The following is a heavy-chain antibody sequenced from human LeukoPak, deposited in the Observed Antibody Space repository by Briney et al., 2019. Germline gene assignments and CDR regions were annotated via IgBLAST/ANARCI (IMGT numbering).Heavy chain of an antibody. J-gene: IGHJ4*02. CDR3: RGVRFGELFDY. V-gene: IGHV4-61*02. CDR1: GVSISSSNSY. CDR2: IYTSGST. Sequence: SETLSLTCTVSGVSISSSNSYWGWIRQPPGKGLEWIGRIYTSGSTNYNPSLKSRVTMSVDTSKNQFSLQLSSVTAADTAVYYCRGVRFGELFDYWGQGTLVTVSS. D-gene: IGHD3-10*01.